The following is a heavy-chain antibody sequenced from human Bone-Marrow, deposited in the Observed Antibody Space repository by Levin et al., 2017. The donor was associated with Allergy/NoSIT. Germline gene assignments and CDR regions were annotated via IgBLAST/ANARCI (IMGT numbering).Heavy chain of an antibody. CDR2: IKSKTDGGTT. Sequence: GGSLRLSCAASGFTFSNAWMSWVRQAPGKGLEWVGRIKSKTDGGTTEYAAPVKDRFTISRDDSKTTLYLQINSLKTEDTAIYYCAKYTKGRGSDFYTEHLDSWGQGTLVTVTS. J-gene: IGHJ4*02. CDR1: GFTFSNAW. CDR3: AKYTKGRGSDFYTEHLDS. D-gene: IGHD5-12*01. V-gene: IGHV3-15*01.